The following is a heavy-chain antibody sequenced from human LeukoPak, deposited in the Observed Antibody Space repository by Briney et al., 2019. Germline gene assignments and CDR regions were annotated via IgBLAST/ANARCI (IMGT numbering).Heavy chain of an antibody. V-gene: IGHV3-9*01. Sequence: PGGSLRLSCAASGFTFSSYAMHWVRQAPGKGLEWVSGISWNSGSIGYADSVKGRFTISRDNAKNSLNLQMNSLRAEDTALYYCAKDSGVVGATADAFDIWGQGTMVTVSS. J-gene: IGHJ3*02. CDR3: AKDSGVVGATADAFDI. CDR1: GFTFSSYA. D-gene: IGHD1-26*01. CDR2: ISWNSGSI.